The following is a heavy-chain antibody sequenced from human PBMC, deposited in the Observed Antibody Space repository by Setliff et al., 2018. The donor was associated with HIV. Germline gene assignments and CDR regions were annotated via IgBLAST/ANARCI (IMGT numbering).Heavy chain of an antibody. CDR2: IYYTGRT. V-gene: IGHV4-59*08. CDR3: VRHLLDYNFWSGYSTQNCFNY. Sequence: PSETLSLTCSVSGGSIDNYYWSWIRQSPGKGLEWIGHIYYTGRTNYNPSPQSRVNMSVDTSKNQLSLNLTSVTAADTAIYYCVRHLLDYNFWSGYSTQNCFNYWGQGALVTVSS. D-gene: IGHD3-3*01. CDR1: GGSIDNYY. J-gene: IGHJ4*02.